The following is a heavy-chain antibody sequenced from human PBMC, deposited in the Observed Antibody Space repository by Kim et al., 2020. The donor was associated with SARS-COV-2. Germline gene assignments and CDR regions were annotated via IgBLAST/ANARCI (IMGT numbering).Heavy chain of an antibody. CDR3: ARAYGGTRYYFDY. D-gene: IGHD4-17*01. V-gene: IGHV4-59*01. CDR1: GGSISSYY. J-gene: IGHJ4*02. Sequence: SETLSLTCTVSGGSISSYYWSWIRQPPGKGLEWIGYIYYSGSTNYNPSLKSRVTISVDTSKNQFSLKLSSVTAADTAVYYCARAYGGTRYYFDYWGQGTL. CDR2: IYYSGST.